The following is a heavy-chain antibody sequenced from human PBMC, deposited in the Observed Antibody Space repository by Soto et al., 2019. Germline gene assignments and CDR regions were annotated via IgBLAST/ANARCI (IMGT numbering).Heavy chain of an antibody. Sequence: SVTVSCTASGGTFSSYAISWVRQAPGQGLEWMGGIIPIFGTANYAQKFQGRVTITADKSTSTAYMELSSLRSEDTAVYYCARGNYDILTGYYYYYGMDVWGQGTTVTVSS. D-gene: IGHD3-9*01. CDR2: IIPIFGTA. J-gene: IGHJ6*02. V-gene: IGHV1-69*06. CDR1: GGTFSSYA. CDR3: ARGNYDILTGYYYYYGMDV.